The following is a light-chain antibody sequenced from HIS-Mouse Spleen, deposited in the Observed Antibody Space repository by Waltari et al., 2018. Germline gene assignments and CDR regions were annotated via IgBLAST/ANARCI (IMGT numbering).Light chain of an antibody. V-gene: IGKV1-39*01. Sequence: DIQMTQSPSSLSASVGDSVTITCRASQSISSYLNWYQQKPGKAPKLLIYAASSLQSGVPSRFSGSGSGTDFTLTISSLQPEDFATYYCQQSYSTIFTFGPGTKVDIK. CDR2: AAS. CDR3: QQSYSTIFT. CDR1: QSISSY. J-gene: IGKJ3*01.